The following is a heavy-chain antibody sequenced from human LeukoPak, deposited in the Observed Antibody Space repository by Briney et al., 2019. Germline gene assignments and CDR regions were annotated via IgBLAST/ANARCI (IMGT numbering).Heavy chain of an antibody. Sequence: PGGSLRLSCAASGFTFISYSMNWVRQAPGRGLEWVSSISSSSSYIYYVDSVKGRFTISRDNAKNSLYLQMNSLRAEDTAVYYCARTRSSPLAYYMDVWGKGTTVTVSS. CDR2: ISSSSSYI. J-gene: IGHJ6*03. CDR3: ARTRSSPLAYYMDV. CDR1: GFTFISYS. D-gene: IGHD6-6*01. V-gene: IGHV3-21*01.